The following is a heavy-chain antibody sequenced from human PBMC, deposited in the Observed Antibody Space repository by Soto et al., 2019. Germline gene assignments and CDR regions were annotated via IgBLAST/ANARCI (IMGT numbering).Heavy chain of an antibody. V-gene: IGHV4-30-2*01. J-gene: IGHJ5*02. CDR3: ARSLGYCSSTSCPRFYNWFDP. CDR2: IYHSGST. CDR1: GGSISSGGYS. D-gene: IGHD2-2*01. Sequence: SETVSLAGAVCGGSISSGGYSWSWIRQPPGKGLKWIGYIYHSGSTYYNPSLKSRVTITVDRSKNQFSLKLSSVTAADTAVYYCARSLGYCSSTSCPRFYNWFDPWGQGTLVTVSS.